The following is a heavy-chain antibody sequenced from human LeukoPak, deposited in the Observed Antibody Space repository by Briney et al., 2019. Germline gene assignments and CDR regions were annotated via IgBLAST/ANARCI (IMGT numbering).Heavy chain of an antibody. J-gene: IGHJ4*02. V-gene: IGHV3-30*18. D-gene: IGHD2-15*01. CDR3: AKVLNPAGQGYCSGGSCYPPDY. CDR2: ISYDGSNK. Sequence: GGSLRLSCAASGFTFSSYGMRWVRQAPGKGLEWVAVISYDGSNKYYADSVKGRFTISRDNSKNTLYLQMNSLRAEDTAVYYCAKVLNPAGQGYCSGGSCYPPDYWGQGTLVTVSS. CDR1: GFTFSSYG.